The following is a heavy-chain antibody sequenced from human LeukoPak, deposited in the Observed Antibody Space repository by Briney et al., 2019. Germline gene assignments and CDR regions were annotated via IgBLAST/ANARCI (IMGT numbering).Heavy chain of an antibody. V-gene: IGHV3-23*01. CDR3: VKNGVRSLFTVYNWFDS. Sequence: GGSLRLSCAASGFAFPNYAMNWVRQAPGKGLEWASGVSGDGAGMYYADSVKGWFTVSRDNSENTLSLQMDILRAEDTAVYYCVKNGVRSLFTVYNWFDSWGQGTLVTVSS. J-gene: IGHJ5*01. CDR1: GFAFPNYA. CDR2: VSGDGAGM. D-gene: IGHD2-8*01.